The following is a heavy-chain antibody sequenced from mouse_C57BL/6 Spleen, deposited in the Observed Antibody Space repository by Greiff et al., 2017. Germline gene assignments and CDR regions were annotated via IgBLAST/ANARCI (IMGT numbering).Heavy chain of an antibody. CDR3: ASEGGLLGREGAMDY. D-gene: IGHD4-1*01. CDR2: INPYNGGT. J-gene: IGHJ4*01. CDR1: GYTFTDYY. Sequence: VHVKQSGPVLVKPGASVKMSCKASGYTFTDYYMNWVKQSHGKSLEWIGVINPYNGGTSYNQKFKGKATLTVDKSSSTAYMELNSLTSEDSAVYYCASEGGLLGREGAMDYWGQGTSVTVSS. V-gene: IGHV1-19*01.